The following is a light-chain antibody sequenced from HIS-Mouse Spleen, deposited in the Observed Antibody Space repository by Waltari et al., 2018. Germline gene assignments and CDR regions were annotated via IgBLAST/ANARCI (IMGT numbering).Light chain of an antibody. J-gene: IGKJ4*02. CDR2: DAS. CDR1: QGIRSA. V-gene: IGKV1-13*02. CDR3: QQYNSYPRT. Sequence: AIQLTQSPSSLSASVGDRVTITRRESQGIRSALAWYQQKPGKAPKLLIYDASSVESGVPSMISGRGYETDFSLTYSRLQTEDFATYYCQQYNSYPRTFGGGTKVAMK.